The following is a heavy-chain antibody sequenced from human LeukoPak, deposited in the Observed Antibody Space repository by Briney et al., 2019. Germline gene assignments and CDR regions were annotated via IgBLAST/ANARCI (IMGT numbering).Heavy chain of an antibody. CDR2: IIPIFGTA. V-gene: IGHV1-69*05. CDR3: ASGRITIFGVVISEYYYYYMVV. J-gene: IGHJ6*03. D-gene: IGHD3-3*01. Sequence: SAKVSCKASGGTFSSYAISWVRQAPGQGLEWMGGIIPIFGTANYAQKFQGRVTITTDESTSTAYMELSSLRSEDTAVYYSASGRITIFGVVISEYYYYYMVVWGKGTTVTVSS. CDR1: GGTFSSYA.